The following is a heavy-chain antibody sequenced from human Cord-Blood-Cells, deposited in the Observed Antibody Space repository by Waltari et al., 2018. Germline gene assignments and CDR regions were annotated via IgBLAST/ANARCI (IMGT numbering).Heavy chain of an antibody. V-gene: IGHV1-3*01. Sequence: QVQLVQSGAEVKKPGASVKVSCKASGYTFTSYAMHWVRQAPGQRLEWMGWINAGNGNTKYSQKFQGRVTITRDTSASTAYMELSSLRSEDTAVYYCAREGSALCGGDCYGFDYWGQGTLVTVSS. J-gene: IGHJ4*02. CDR1: GYTFTSYA. CDR2: INAGNGNT. CDR3: AREGSALCGGDCYGFDY. D-gene: IGHD2-21*01.